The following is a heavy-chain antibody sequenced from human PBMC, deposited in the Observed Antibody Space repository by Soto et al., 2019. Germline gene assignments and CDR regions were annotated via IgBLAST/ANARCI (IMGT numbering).Heavy chain of an antibody. J-gene: IGHJ6*02. Sequence: TLSLTCAVYGGSFIGYYWSWIRQHPGNGVEWIGYIYYSGSTYYNPSLKSRVTISVDTSKNQFSLKLSSVTAADTAVYYCARTPYYEYGWGSYFYYYRMSGWGQGTTVPVSS. D-gene: IGHD3-16*01. CDR2: IYYSGST. CDR1: GGSFIGYY. CDR3: ARTPYYEYGWGSYFYYYRMSG. V-gene: IGHV4-31*11.